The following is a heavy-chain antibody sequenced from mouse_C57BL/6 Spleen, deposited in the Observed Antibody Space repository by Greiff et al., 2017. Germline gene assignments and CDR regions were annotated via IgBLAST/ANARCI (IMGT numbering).Heavy chain of an antibody. CDR3: ALYYYGSSYWYFDV. CDR1: GYTFTSYW. D-gene: IGHD1-1*01. J-gene: IGHJ1*03. CDR2: INPSNGGT. Sequence: QVQLQQSGAELAKPGASVKLSCKASGYTFTSYWMHWVKQRPGQGLEWIGNINPSNGGTNYNEKFKSKATLTVDKSSSTAYMQLSSLTSEDSAVYYCALYYYGSSYWYFDVWGTGTTVTVSS. V-gene: IGHV1-53*01.